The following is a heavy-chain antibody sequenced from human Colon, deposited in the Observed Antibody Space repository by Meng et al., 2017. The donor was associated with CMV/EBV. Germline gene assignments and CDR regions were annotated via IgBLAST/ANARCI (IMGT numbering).Heavy chain of an antibody. Sequence: GGSLRLSCSASGFNFSSYIFNWVRHVPGKGLEWVGSITGASDYIYHVASLRGRFTISRDNAKNSLYLQMNSLRAEDTAVYYCARDSPHIGAVPAFDFWGQGTLVTVSS. CDR3: ARDSPHIGAVPAFDF. D-gene: IGHD2-2*01. CDR1: GFNFSSYI. V-gene: IGHV3-21*01. J-gene: IGHJ4*02. CDR2: ITGASDYI.